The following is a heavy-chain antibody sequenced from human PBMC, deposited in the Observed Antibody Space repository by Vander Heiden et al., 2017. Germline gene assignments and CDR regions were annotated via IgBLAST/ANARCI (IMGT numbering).Heavy chain of an antibody. CDR1: GFTFSNAW. V-gene: IGHV3-15*01. J-gene: IGHJ4*02. CDR3: TTELYYYDSSGYYYDY. Sequence: EVQLVESGGGLVKPGGSLRLSCEAPGFTFSNAWMSWVRQAPGKGLEWVGRIKSKTDGGTTDYAAPVKGRFTISRDDSKNTLYLQMNSLKTEDTAVYYCTTELYYYDSSGYYYDYWGQGTLVTVSS. D-gene: IGHD3-22*01. CDR2: IKSKTDGGTT.